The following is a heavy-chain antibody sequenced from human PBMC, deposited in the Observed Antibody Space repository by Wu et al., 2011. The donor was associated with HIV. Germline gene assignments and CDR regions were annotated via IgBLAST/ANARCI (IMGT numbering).Heavy chain of an antibody. CDR1: GYTFTGYY. Sequence: QVQLVQSGAEVKKPGASVKVSCKASGYTFTGYYMYWVRQAPGQGLEWMGWINPNNGGTNYAQKFQGRVTMTRDTSISTAYMELSRLRSDDTAVYYCARPYCSGGNCLGFDYWGXGTLVTVSS. CDR3: ARPYCSGGNCLGFDY. CDR2: INPNNGGT. J-gene: IGHJ4*02. D-gene: IGHD2-15*01. V-gene: IGHV1-2*02.